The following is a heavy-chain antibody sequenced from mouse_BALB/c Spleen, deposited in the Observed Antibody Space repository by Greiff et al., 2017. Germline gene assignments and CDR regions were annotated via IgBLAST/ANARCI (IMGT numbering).Heavy chain of an antibody. CDR1: GFTFSSYG. D-gene: IGHD2-1*01. CDR2: INSNGGST. Sequence: EVQLVESGGGLVQPGGSLKLSCAASGFTFSSYGMSWVRQTPDKRLELVATINSNGGSTYYPDSVKGRFTISRDNAKNTLHLQMSSLKSEDTAMYYCARDLLMAWFAYWGQGTLVTVSA. V-gene: IGHV5-6-3*01. CDR3: ARDLLMAWFAY. J-gene: IGHJ3*01.